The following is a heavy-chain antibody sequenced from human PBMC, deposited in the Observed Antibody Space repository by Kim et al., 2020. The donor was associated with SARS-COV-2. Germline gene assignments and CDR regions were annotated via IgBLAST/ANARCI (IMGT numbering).Heavy chain of an antibody. D-gene: IGHD6-13*01. Sequence: YSADSVKGRFTISRDNSKNTLYLQMKSLRAEDTAVYYCAKDDSSSWGIDYWGQGTLVTVSS. J-gene: IGHJ4*02. V-gene: IGHV3-30*02. CDR3: AKDDSSSWGIDY.